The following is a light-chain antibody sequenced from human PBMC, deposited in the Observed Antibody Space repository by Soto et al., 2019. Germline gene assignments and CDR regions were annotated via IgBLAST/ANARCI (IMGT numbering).Light chain of an antibody. CDR1: SSTVGGFNV. Sequence: QSALTQPASVSGSPGQSITISCTGTSSTVGGFNVVSWHQQHPGKAPKVIIYEGIKRPSGVSNRFSGSNSGSTASLTISGLQAEDEADYYCCSHVGATTYVFGTGTKVTVL. CDR3: CSHVGATTYV. CDR2: EGI. V-gene: IGLV2-23*01. J-gene: IGLJ1*01.